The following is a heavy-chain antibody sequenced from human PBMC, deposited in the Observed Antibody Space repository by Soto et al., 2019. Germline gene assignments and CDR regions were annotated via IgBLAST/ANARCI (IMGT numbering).Heavy chain of an antibody. CDR1: GYTFTGYY. V-gene: IGHV1-2*02. CDR2: INPNSGGT. D-gene: IGHD2-2*01. Sequence: GASVKVSCKASGYTFTGYYMHWVRQAPGQGLEWMGWINPNSGGTNYAQKFQGRVTMTRDTSISTAYMELSRLRSDDTAVYYCARDGGAYCSSTSCHGVEDYYYGMDVWGQGTTVTVSS. J-gene: IGHJ6*02. CDR3: ARDGGAYCSSTSCHGVEDYYYGMDV.